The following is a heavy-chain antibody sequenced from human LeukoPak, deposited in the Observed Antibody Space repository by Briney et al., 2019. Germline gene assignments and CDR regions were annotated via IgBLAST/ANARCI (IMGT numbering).Heavy chain of an antibody. CDR2: ISGSGDIT. D-gene: IGHD3-22*01. V-gene: IGHV3-23*01. CDR1: GFTFSAYA. J-gene: IGHJ1*01. CDR3: AKGPHTHLVVVIKYFQH. Sequence: PGGSLRLSCAASGFTFSAYAMNWVRQAPGKGLEWVSRISGSGDITYYADSVKGRFTISRDNSKNTLYLQMNSLRAEDTAVYYCAKGPHTHLVVVIKYFQHWGQGTLVTVSS.